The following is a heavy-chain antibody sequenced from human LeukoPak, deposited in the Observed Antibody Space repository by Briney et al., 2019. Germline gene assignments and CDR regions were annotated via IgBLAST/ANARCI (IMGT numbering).Heavy chain of an antibody. D-gene: IGHD5-18*01. CDR1: GGSISSGGYY. J-gene: IGHJ4*02. CDR3: ARGHIQLWLPHLDY. CDR2: IYYSGST. Sequence: SETLSLTCTVSGGSISSGGYYWSWIRQHPGKGLEWIGYIYYSGSTYYNPSLKSRVTISVDTSKNQFSLRLSSVTAADTAVYNCARGHIQLWLPHLDYWGQGTLVTVSS. V-gene: IGHV4-31*03.